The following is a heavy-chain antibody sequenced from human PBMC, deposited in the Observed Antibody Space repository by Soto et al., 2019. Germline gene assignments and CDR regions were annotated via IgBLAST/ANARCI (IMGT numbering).Heavy chain of an antibody. V-gene: IGHV1-18*01. CDR2: INAYNGNT. D-gene: IGHD6-19*01. CDR3: AREGSSGRLGFDY. Sequence: ASVKVSCKASGYTFTSYDMHWVRQAPGQRLEWMGWINAYNGNTNYAQKLQGRVTMTTDTSTTTAYMELRSLRSDDTAVYYCAREGSSGRLGFDYWGQGTLVTVSS. J-gene: IGHJ4*02. CDR1: GYTFTSYD.